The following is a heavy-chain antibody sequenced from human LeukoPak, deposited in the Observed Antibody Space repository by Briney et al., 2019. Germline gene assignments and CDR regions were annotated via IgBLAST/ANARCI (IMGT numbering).Heavy chain of an antibody. J-gene: IGHJ4*02. CDR2: IHASADT. CDR1: GDSISSGRYY. CDR3: VRDCNGHYFDY. V-gene: IGHV4-61*02. D-gene: IGHD4-17*01. Sequence: SQTLSLXCTVSGDSISSGRYYWTWLRQPAGNALEWIGRIHASADTNYIPSLKSQATISRDPSKNQFSLKLTSVDAADTAVYYCVRDCNGHYFDYWGKGTLVSVSS.